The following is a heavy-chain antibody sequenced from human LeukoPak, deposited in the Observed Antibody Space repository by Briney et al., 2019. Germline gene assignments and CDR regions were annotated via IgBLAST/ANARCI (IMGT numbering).Heavy chain of an antibody. CDR1: GGSISSSSYY. CDR3: ARRMITFGGNDY. V-gene: IGHV4-39*01. Sequence: PSETLSLTCTVSGGSISSSSYYWGWIRQPPGEGLEWIGSIYYSGSTYYNPSLKSRVTISVDTSKNQFSLKLSSVTAADTAVYYCARRMITFGGNDYWGQGTLVTVSS. CDR2: IYYSGST. J-gene: IGHJ4*02. D-gene: IGHD3-16*01.